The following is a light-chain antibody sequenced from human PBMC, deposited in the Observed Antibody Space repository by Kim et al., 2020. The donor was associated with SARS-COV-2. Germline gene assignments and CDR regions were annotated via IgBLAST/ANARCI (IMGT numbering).Light chain of an antibody. J-gene: IGKJ4*01. CDR1: QSVSNY. CDR2: DAS. Sequence: PGERATLSCRASQSVSNYLAWYQHKPGQAPRLLIYDASRRVAGIPARFSGSGSGTDFTLTISSLEPEDFAFYYCQQRSNWPPLTFGGGTKVDIK. CDR3: QQRSNWPPLT. V-gene: IGKV3-11*01.